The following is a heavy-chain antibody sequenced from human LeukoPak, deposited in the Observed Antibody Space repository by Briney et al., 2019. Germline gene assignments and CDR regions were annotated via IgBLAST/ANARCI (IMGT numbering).Heavy chain of an antibody. CDR1: GDSISSLYYY. D-gene: IGHD4/OR15-4a*01. CDR3: ARDKYGAIEY. Sequence: PSETLSLTCTVSGDSISSLYYYWTWIRQTPRKGLEWIGYIDHSGSTNYNPILKSRVTISRDTSKNQFSLRLRAVTAADTAVYYCARDKYGAIEYWGQGTQVTVSS. V-gene: IGHV4-61*01. J-gene: IGHJ4*02. CDR2: IDHSGST.